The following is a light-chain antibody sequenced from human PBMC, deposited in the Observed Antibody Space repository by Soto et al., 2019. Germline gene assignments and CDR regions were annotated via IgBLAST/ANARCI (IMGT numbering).Light chain of an antibody. CDR1: SSDVGGYNY. CDR2: EVS. Sequence: QSALTQPASVSGSPGQSITISCTGTSSDVGGYNYVSWFQHHPGKAPKLIIYEVSYRPSGVSNRFSGSKSGDTASLTISGLQAEDEADYYCAAWDDSLNGVYVFGPGTKVTVL. V-gene: IGLV2-14*01. CDR3: AAWDDSLNGVYV. J-gene: IGLJ1*01.